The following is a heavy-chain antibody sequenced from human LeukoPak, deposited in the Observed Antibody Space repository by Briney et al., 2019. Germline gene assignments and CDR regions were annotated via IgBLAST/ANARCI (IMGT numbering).Heavy chain of an antibody. D-gene: IGHD3-10*01. J-gene: IGHJ4*02. CDR3: ASQGYYYGSGSYYFDY. Sequence: GGSLRLSCAASGFTFSSYEMNWVRQAPGKGLEWVPYISSSGSTIYYADSVKGRFTISRDNAKNSLYLQMNSLRAEDTAVYYCASQGYYYGSGSYYFDYWGQETLVTVSS. CDR2: ISSSGSTI. V-gene: IGHV3-48*03. CDR1: GFTFSSYE.